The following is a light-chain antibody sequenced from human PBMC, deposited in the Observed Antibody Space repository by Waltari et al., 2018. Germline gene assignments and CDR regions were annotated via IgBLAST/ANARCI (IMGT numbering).Light chain of an antibody. J-gene: IGKJ3*01. CDR1: QSVSSSY. Sequence: EIVLTQSPATLSLSPGERATLSCGASQSVSSSYLAWYQQKPGLAPRLLNYDASSRATGIPDRFSGSGSGTDFTLTISRLEPEDFAVYYCQQYGSSPSTFGPGTKVDIK. V-gene: IGKV3D-20*01. CDR2: DAS. CDR3: QQYGSSPST.